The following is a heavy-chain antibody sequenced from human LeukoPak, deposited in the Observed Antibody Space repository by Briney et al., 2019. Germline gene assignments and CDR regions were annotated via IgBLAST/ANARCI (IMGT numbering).Heavy chain of an antibody. J-gene: IGHJ4*02. CDR2: IYYSGRT. CDR1: GGSISSYY. Sequence: SETLSLTCTVPGGSISSYYWSWIRQPPGMRLEWIGYIYYSGRTNYNPSLKSRVTIAVDTSKNQFSLKLSSVTAADTAVYYCARDLGDGYLANDYWGQGTLVTVSS. D-gene: IGHD5-24*01. V-gene: IGHV4-59*12. CDR3: ARDLGDGYLANDY.